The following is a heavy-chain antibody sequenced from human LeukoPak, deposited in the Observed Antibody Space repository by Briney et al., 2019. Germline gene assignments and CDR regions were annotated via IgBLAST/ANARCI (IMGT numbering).Heavy chain of an antibody. CDR1: GFTFSSYA. V-gene: IGHV3-30-3*01. CDR2: ISYDGSNK. CDR3: ARVVPGEYGGNPPRHPLDY. J-gene: IGHJ4*02. Sequence: GRSLRLSCAASGFTFSSYAMHWVRQAPGKGLEWVAVISYDGSNKYYADSVKGRFTISRDNSKNTLYLQMNSLRAEDTAVYYCARVVPGEYGGNPPRHPLDYRGQGTLVTVSS. D-gene: IGHD4-23*01.